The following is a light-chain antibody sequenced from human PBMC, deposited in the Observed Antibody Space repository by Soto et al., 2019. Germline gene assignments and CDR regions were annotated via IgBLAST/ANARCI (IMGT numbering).Light chain of an antibody. CDR1: QSVSTN. V-gene: IGKV3-15*01. J-gene: IGKJ1*01. Sequence: EIVMTQSPASLSVPPGEIATLSCRASQSVSTNFAWYLQKPGQAPRLLIYGASTRATAVPARFTARGSGTEFTLSISSLQSDDFGVYYCQQYDTWPRTFGQGTKVEIK. CDR2: GAS. CDR3: QQYDTWPRT.